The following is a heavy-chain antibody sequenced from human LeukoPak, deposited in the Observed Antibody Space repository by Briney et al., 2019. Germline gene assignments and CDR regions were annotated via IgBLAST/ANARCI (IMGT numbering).Heavy chain of an antibody. CDR1: GYSISSGYY. Sequence: SETLSLTCTVSGYSISSGYYWGWIRQPPGKGLEWIGSIYHSGSTYYNPSLKSRVTISVDTSKNQFSLKLSSVTAADTAVYYCAREGYDFWSGSGGYYYMDVWGKGTTVTVSS. CDR2: IYHSGST. D-gene: IGHD3-3*01. CDR3: AREGYDFWSGSGGYYYMDV. J-gene: IGHJ6*03. V-gene: IGHV4-38-2*02.